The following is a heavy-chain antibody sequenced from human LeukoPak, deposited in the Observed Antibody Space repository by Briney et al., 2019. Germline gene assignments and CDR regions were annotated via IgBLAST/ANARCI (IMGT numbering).Heavy chain of an antibody. J-gene: IGHJ4*02. D-gene: IGHD3-10*01. Sequence: ASVKVSCKASGYTFTGYYMHWVRQAPGQGLEWMGWINPNSGGTNYAQKFQGRVTMTRDTSISTAYMELSRLRSDDTAVYYCARDTIWFGELVSADCWGQGTLVTVSS. CDR3: ARDTIWFGELVSADC. V-gene: IGHV1-2*02. CDR2: INPNSGGT. CDR1: GYTFTGYY.